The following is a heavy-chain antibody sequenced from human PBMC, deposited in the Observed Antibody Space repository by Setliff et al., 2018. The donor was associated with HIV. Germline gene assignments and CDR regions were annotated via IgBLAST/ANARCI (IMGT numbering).Heavy chain of an antibody. V-gene: IGHV1-18*01. Sequence: ASVKVSCKASGYTFSSDGISWVRQAPGQGLERMGWSNAYNGNTNYIEKLQGRVTMTTDTSTSTAYMELRSLRSDDTAVYYCARDAPGNTESAPGYWGQGTLVTV. CDR2: SNAYNGNT. CDR3: ARDAPGNTESAPGY. CDR1: GYTFSSDG. J-gene: IGHJ4*02. D-gene: IGHD1-7*01.